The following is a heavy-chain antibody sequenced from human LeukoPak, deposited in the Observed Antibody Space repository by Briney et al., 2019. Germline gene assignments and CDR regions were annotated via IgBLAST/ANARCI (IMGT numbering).Heavy chain of an antibody. D-gene: IGHD6-13*01. CDR1: GGSISNGGYY. CDR3: ARGGSNWYNAYFDY. CDR2: IYSGGTT. V-gene: IGHV3-53*01. Sequence: ETLSLTCTVSGGSISNGGYYWSWVRQAPGKGLEWVSVIYSGGTTYYADSVKGRFTISRDSSKNTLYLQMNSLTAEDTAVYYCARGGSNWYNAYFDYWGQGTLVTVSS. J-gene: IGHJ4*02.